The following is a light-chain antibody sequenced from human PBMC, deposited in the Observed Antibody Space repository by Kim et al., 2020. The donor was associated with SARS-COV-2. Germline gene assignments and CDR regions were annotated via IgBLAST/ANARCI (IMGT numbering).Light chain of an antibody. CDR2: YDS. CDR1: NIGSKS. Sequence: SYELTQPPSVSVPPGKTARITCGGNNIGSKSVHWYQQKPGQAPVLVIYYDSDRPSGIPERFSGSNSGNTATLTISRVEAGDEADYYCQVWDSSSEHVVFGGGTQLTVL. J-gene: IGLJ2*01. V-gene: IGLV3-21*04. CDR3: QVWDSSSEHVV.